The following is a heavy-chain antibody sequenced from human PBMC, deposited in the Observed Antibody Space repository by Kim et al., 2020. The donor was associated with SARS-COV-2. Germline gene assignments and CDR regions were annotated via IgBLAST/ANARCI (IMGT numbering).Heavy chain of an antibody. Sequence: GGSLRLSCSASGFPFSDYAMHWVRRAPGKGLQYVSATTRSGNASFYADSVEGRFTMSRDNSKNTLYLQMNGLRDEDTSVYYCVKYGRHYGAVHWGQGTLFVVS. CDR3: VKYGRHYGAVH. D-gene: IGHD3-10*01. CDR2: TTRSGNAS. J-gene: IGHJ4*02. V-gene: IGHV3-64D*06. CDR1: GFPFSDYA.